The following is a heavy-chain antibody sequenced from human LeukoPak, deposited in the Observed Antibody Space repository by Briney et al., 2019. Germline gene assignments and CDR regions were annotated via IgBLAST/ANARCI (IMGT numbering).Heavy chain of an antibody. CDR2: IYYSGST. CDR3: ARGTYNWNNGDYHNYGIDV. D-gene: IGHD1/OR15-1a*01. CDR1: GGSVSSGNYY. Sequence: SETLSLTCSVSGGSVSSGNYYWTWIRQHPGKGLEWIGYIYYSGSTYYNPSLKSRVTISVDTSKNQLSLKINSVTAADTAVYYCARGTYNWNNGDYHNYGIDVWGQGTTVTVAS. J-gene: IGHJ6*02. V-gene: IGHV4-31*03.